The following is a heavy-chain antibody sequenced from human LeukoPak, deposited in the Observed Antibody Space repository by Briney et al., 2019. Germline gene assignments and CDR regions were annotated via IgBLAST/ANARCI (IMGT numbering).Heavy chain of an antibody. V-gene: IGHV3-48*03. D-gene: IGHD2-15*01. CDR2: ISDSGSTI. CDR3: ARALVASGVDY. Sequence: GGSLRLSCAASGFTFSSYEMNWVRQAPGKGLEWVSYISDSGSTIYYADSVKGRFTISRDNAKNSLYLQMNSLRAEDTAVYYCARALVASGVDYWGQGTLVTVSS. CDR1: GFTFSSYE. J-gene: IGHJ4*02.